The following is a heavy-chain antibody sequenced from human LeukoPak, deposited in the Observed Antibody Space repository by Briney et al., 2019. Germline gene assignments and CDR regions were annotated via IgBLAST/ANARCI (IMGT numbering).Heavy chain of an antibody. CDR2: ISSSSSYI. V-gene: IGHV3-21*01. Sequence: PGGSLRLSCAASGFTFSSYSMNWVRQAPGKGLEWVSSISSSSSYIYYADSVKGRFTISRDNAKNSLYLQMNSVRAEDTAVYYCAGWYSDYFSDYWGQGTLVTVSS. J-gene: IGHJ4*02. CDR1: GFTFSSYS. CDR3: AGWYSDYFSDY. D-gene: IGHD4-11*01.